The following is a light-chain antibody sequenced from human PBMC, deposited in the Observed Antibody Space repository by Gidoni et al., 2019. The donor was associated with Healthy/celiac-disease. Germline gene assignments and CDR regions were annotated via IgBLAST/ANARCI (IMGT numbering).Light chain of an antibody. CDR2: DAA. V-gene: IGKV1-17*01. CDR3: LQHNSYPRVT. Sequence: DIQMTQSPSSLSASVGDRVTITCRASQGIRNDLGWYQQKPGKAPKRLIYDAASLQSGVPSRFSGSGAGREVTLTISSMQPEDFATYYCLQHNSYPRVTFGQGTRLEIK. J-gene: IGKJ5*01. CDR1: QGIRND.